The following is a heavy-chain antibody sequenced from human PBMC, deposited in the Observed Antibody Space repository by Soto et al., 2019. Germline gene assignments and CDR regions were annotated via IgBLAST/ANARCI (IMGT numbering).Heavy chain of an antibody. D-gene: IGHD6-13*01. CDR3: ARTAGGRVRGALDI. Sequence: QVHLEESGGGVVQPGTSLRLSCVASGFTFSSYGMHWVRQAPGKGLEWVAVIPNTENKKYYADSVKGRFTISRDNSQNTLFLHMDSLMSEDTGMYYCARTAGGRVRGALDIWGQGTMVTVS. CDR1: GFTFSSYG. V-gene: IGHV3-30-3*01. J-gene: IGHJ3*02. CDR2: IPNTENKK.